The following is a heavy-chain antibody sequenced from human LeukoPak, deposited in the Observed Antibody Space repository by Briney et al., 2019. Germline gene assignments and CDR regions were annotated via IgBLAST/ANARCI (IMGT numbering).Heavy chain of an antibody. CDR3: AKPFRGYSYGN. J-gene: IGHJ4*02. D-gene: IGHD5-18*01. V-gene: IGHV3-7*01. CDR2: IKQDGSKK. CDR1: GFPFSSYW. Sequence: GRSLRLSCVASGFPFSSYWMTWVRQAPGKGLEWVANIKQDGSKKSYVDSVKGRFTISRDNSKNTLYLQMNSLRAEDTAVYYCAKPFRGYSYGNWGQGTLVTVSS.